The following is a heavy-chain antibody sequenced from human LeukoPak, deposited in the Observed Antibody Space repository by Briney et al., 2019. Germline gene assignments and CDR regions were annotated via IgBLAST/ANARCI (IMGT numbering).Heavy chain of an antibody. CDR3: ARVIGAYRFGEPSNWFDP. CDR2: IYYSGST. J-gene: IGHJ5*02. D-gene: IGHD3-10*01. CDR1: GFTFRSYE. Sequence: LRLSCAASGFTFRSYEMNWVRQHPGKGLEWIGYIYYSGSTYYNPSLKSRVTISVDTSKNQFSLKLSSVTAADTAVYYCARVIGAYRFGEPSNWFDPWGQGTLVTVSS. V-gene: IGHV4-31*02.